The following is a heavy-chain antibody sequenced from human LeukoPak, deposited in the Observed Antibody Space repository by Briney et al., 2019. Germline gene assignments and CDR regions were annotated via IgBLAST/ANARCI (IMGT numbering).Heavy chain of an antibody. J-gene: IGHJ2*01. CDR3: ARVVVPGNWYFDL. D-gene: IGHD2-2*01. CDR2: IYYSGST. V-gene: IGHV4-59*08. CDR1: GGSTSSYY. Sequence: PSETLSLTCTVSGGSTSSYYWSWIRQPPGKGLEWIGYIYYSGSTNYNPSLKSRVTISVDTSKNQFSLKLSSVTAADTAVYYCARVVVPGNWYFDLWGRGTLVTVSS.